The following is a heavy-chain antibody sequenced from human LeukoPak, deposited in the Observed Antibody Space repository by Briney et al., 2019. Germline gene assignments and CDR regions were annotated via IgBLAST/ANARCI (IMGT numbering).Heavy chain of an antibody. CDR1: GYSFTDYY. CDR3: ARADRLHGGPYLIGP. D-gene: IGHD2-21*01. V-gene: IGHV1-2*02. CDR2: INPNSGGT. Sequence: ASVKVSCQTSGYSFTDYYMHWVRQAAGQGLEWMGWINPNSGGTSSAQKFQGRVTMTRDTSITTVYMEVSWLTSDDTAIYYCARADRLHGGPYLIGPWGQGTLVTVSS. J-gene: IGHJ5*02.